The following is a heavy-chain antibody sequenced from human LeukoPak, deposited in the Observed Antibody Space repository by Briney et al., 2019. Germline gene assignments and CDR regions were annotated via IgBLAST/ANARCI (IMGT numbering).Heavy chain of an antibody. CDR1: GGTFSSYA. CDR2: IIPIFGTA. J-gene: IGHJ6*03. CDR3: ANIVVVPAARGNYYYMDV. D-gene: IGHD2-2*01. Sequence: ASVKVSCKASGGTFSSYAISWVRQAPGQGLEWMGGIIPIFGTANYAQKFQGRVTITADESTGTAYMELSSLRSEDTAVYYCANIVVVPAARGNYYYMDVWGKGTTVTVSS. V-gene: IGHV1-69*13.